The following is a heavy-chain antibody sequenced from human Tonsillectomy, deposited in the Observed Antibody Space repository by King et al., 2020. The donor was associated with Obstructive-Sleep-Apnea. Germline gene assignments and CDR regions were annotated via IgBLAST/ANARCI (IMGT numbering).Heavy chain of an antibody. CDR2: IIGSGGST. CDR1: GFTFTSYA. D-gene: IGHD2-2*01. Sequence: VQLVESGGGLVQPGGSLRLSCAASGFTFTSYALTVVRQAPGRGLEWVSTIIGSGGSTHYANSVKGRFTISRDNSKNMLYLQMNSLRVEDTAIYYCARRAPVEYYFDFWGQGTLVTVSS. V-gene: IGHV3-23*04. CDR3: ARRAPVEYYFDF. J-gene: IGHJ4*02.